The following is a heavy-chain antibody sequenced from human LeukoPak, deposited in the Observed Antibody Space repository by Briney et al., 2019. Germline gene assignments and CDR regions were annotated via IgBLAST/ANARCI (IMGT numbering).Heavy chain of an antibody. CDR1: GYSISSGYF. CDR2: VSPSGST. D-gene: IGHD2-2*01. CDR3: ARLKAVPVARAFDY. J-gene: IGHJ4*02. Sequence: PSETLSLTCSVSGYSISSGYFWGWIRQPPGKGLECLGTVSPSGSTYYNPSLKSRVTISVDTSKNQFFLKLSSVTAADTAVYYCARLKAVPVARAFDYWGQGTLVTVSS. V-gene: IGHV4-38-2*02.